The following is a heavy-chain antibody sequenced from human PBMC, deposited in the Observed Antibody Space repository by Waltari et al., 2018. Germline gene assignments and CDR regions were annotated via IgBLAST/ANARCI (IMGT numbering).Heavy chain of an antibody. J-gene: IGHJ4*02. CDR1: GYTFTGYY. CDR2: INPNSGGT. V-gene: IGHV1-2*06. CDR3: AFIEGRESGSYSDY. Sequence: QVQLVQSGAEVKKPGASVKVSCKASGYTFTGYYMHWVRQAPGQGLEWMGRINPNSGGTNYAQKFQGRVTMTRETSISTAYMELSRLRSDDTAVYYCAFIEGRESGSYSDYWGQGTLVTVSS. D-gene: IGHD1-26*01.